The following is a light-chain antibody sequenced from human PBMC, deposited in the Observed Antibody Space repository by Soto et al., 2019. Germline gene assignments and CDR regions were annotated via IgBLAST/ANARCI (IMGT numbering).Light chain of an antibody. V-gene: IGLV1-40*01. CDR1: SSNLGASYD. CDR2: GNT. CDR3: QSYDSSLGANYV. J-gene: IGLJ1*01. Sequence: QSVLTQPPSVSGAPGQRVTISCTWSSSNLGASYDVHWYQQLPGTAPKLLIYGNTNRPSGVPDLFSGSKSGTSASLAITGLQAEDEADYYCQSYDSSLGANYVFGTGTKVTVL.